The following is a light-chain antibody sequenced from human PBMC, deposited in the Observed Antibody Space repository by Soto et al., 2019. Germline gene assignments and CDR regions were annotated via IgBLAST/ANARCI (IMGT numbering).Light chain of an antibody. Sequence: EIVMTQSPATLSVSPGEGATLSCRASQNVRNNLAWYQQKPGQAPSLLIYGASARATGFPARFSGSGSGTEFTLTISSLQSEDFAFYYCQQYNNWPLTFGGGTRVEIK. CDR1: QNVRNN. CDR3: QQYNNWPLT. V-gene: IGKV3-15*01. CDR2: GAS. J-gene: IGKJ4*01.